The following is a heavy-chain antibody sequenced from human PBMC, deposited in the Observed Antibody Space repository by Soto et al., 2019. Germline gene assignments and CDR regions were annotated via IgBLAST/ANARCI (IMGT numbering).Heavy chain of an antibody. CDR1: GYTFTNYG. CDR3: ARCSFGYYSYFGLDV. D-gene: IGHD5-18*01. V-gene: IGHV1-18*04. Sequence: QLQLVQSGAEVKKPGASVKVSCKASGYTFTNYGVTWGRQAPGQGLECMGWISPHNGNTNYPQKFQGRVTMTTDTSTSTAYMELRSLRSDVTAVYYCARCSFGYYSYFGLDVWGQGTTVTVSS. J-gene: IGHJ6*02. CDR2: ISPHNGNT.